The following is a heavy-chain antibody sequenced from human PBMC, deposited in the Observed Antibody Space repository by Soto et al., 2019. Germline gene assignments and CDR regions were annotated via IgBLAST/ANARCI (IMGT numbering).Heavy chain of an antibody. J-gene: IGHJ4*02. D-gene: IGHD5-18*01. Sequence: PGESLKISCQGSGNSFTTYWIGWVRQMPGKGLEWMGIIYPGDSDTRYSPSFQGQVTISADKSISTAYLQWSSLTASDTAMYYCARQGYSYGYDSWGQGTLVTVSS. CDR2: IYPGDSDT. CDR1: GNSFTTYW. CDR3: ARQGYSYGYDS. V-gene: IGHV5-51*01.